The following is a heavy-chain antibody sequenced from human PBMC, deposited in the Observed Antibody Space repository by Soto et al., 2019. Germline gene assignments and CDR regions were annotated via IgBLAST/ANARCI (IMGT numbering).Heavy chain of an antibody. D-gene: IGHD3-22*01. CDR1: GGSISSGGYS. CDR2: IYHSGST. J-gene: IGHJ4*02. CDR3: ARFALPYYYDSSGWYFDY. V-gene: IGHV4-30-2*01. Sequence: NPSETLSLTCAVSGGSISSGGYSWSWIRQPPGKGLEWIGYIYHSGSTYYNPSLKSRVTISVDRSKNQFSLKLSSVTAADTAVYYCARFALPYYYDSSGWYFDYWGQGTLVTVSS.